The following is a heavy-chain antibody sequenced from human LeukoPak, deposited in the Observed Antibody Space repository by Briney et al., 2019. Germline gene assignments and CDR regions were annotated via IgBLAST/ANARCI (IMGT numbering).Heavy chain of an antibody. D-gene: IGHD3-9*01. V-gene: IGHV3-30*02. CDR2: IHYDRNNK. CDR3: AKGYYYDVLTGYRRDAFDI. J-gene: IGHJ3*02. Sequence: PGGSLRLSCAVSGFIFSSCDMHWVRQAPGKGLEWVASIHYDRNNKYSPDSVKGRLTISRDNSKNTLYLQMNSLRAEDTAIYYCAKGYYYDVLTGYRRDAFDIWGQGTMVTVSS. CDR1: GFIFSSCD.